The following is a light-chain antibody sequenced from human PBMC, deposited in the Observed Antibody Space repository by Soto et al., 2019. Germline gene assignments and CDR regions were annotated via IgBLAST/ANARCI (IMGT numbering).Light chain of an antibody. Sequence: DIQMTQSPSSLSASVGDRVTITCRASQSISSYLNWYQQKPGKAPKLLIYAASRLQSGVPSRFSRSGSGTDFTLTISSLQPEDFATYYCQQSYSTPCAFGPGTKVDIK. CDR1: QSISSY. CDR2: AAS. J-gene: IGKJ3*01. CDR3: QQSYSTPCA. V-gene: IGKV1-39*01.